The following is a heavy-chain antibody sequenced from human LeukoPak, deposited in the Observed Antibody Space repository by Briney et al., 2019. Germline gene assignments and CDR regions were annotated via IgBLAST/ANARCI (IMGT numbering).Heavy chain of an antibody. D-gene: IGHD5-12*01. Sequence: GGSLRLSCAASGFSFNSFAMSWVRQAPGMRLEWVVAISGNGDNTYYTDSVKGRFTISRDNSKNTLYLQMNGLRAEDTAMYYCATYSGFFDYWGQGTLVTVSS. CDR1: GFSFNSFA. CDR2: ISGNGDNT. CDR3: ATYSGFFDY. J-gene: IGHJ4*02. V-gene: IGHV3-23*01.